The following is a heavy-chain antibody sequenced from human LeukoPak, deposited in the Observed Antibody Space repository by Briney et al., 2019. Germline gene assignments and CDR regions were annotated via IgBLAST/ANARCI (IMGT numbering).Heavy chain of an antibody. V-gene: IGHV4-59*01. Sequence: KPSETLSLTCTVSGGSISSYYWSWIRQPPGKGLEWIGYIYYSGSTNYNPSLKSRVTISIDTSKNQFSLKLSSVTAADTAVYYCARDRVGGYDYAYFDLWGRGTLVTVSS. J-gene: IGHJ2*01. CDR3: ARDRVGGYDYAYFDL. CDR2: IYYSGST. D-gene: IGHD5-12*01. CDR1: GGSISSYY.